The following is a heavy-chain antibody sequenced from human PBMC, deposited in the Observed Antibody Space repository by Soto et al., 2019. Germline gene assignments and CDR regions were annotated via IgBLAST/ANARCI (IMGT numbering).Heavy chain of an antibody. V-gene: IGHV1-2*02. CDR3: ARDGPRGITGSRWYYYGLDV. CDR2: IDPRSGGT. D-gene: IGHD1-20*01. Sequence: ASVNVSCKASGYIFTDHYLHWVRQAPGQGLELVGWIDPRSGGTRYALKFHGRVTMTRDTSISTAYMEMSSLGSDDAAVYFCARDGPRGITGSRWYYYGLDVWGQGTTVTVSS. J-gene: IGHJ6*02. CDR1: GYIFTDHY.